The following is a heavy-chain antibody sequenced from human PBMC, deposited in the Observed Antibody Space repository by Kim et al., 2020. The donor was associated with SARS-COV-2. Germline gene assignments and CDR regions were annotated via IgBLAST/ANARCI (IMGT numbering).Heavy chain of an antibody. V-gene: IGHV3-49*04. CDR2: IRSKAYGGTT. CDR1: GFTFGDYA. Sequence: GGSLRLSCTASGFTFGDYAMSWVRQAPGKGLEWVGFIRSKAYGGTTEYAASVKGRFTISRDDSKSIAYLQMNSLKTEDTAVYYCTRWYYDILTGYSPPGYWGQGTLVTVSS. D-gene: IGHD3-9*01. J-gene: IGHJ4*02. CDR3: TRWYYDILTGYSPPGY.